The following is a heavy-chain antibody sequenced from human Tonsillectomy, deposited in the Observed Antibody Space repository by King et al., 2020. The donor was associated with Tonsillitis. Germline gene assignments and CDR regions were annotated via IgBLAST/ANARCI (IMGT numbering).Heavy chain of an antibody. Sequence: VQLVQSGGVVVQPGGSLRVSCAASGFTFDDYTMHWVRQAPGKGLEWVSLISWDGGRAFYADSVKGRFTISRDNSKNSLYLQMNSLRTEETALYYCATFLRGYSGYEDSTFDLWGQGTMVTVSS. V-gene: IGHV3-43*01. CDR2: ISWDGGRA. CDR3: ATFLRGYSGYEDSTFDL. CDR1: GFTFDDYT. D-gene: IGHD5-12*01. J-gene: IGHJ3*01.